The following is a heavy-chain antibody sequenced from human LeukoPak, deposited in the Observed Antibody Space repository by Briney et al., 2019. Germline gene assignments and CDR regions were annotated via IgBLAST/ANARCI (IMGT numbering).Heavy chain of an antibody. CDR2: IYYSGST. V-gene: IGHV4-59*01. D-gene: IGHD5-12*01. CDR3: ARGRTWLRTYDAFDI. CDR1: GGSTSSYY. J-gene: IGHJ3*02. Sequence: SETLSLTCTVSGGSTSSYYWSWIRQPPGKGLEWIGYIYYSGSTNYNPSLKSRVTISVDTSKNQFSLKLSSVTAADTAVYYCARGRTWLRTYDAFDIWGQGTMVTVSS.